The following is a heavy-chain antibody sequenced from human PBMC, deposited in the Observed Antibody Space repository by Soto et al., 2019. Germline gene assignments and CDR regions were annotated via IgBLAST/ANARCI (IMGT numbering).Heavy chain of an antibody. CDR3: ARVMGTMVSRFDP. Sequence: EVQLVESGGGLVQSGGSLRLSCAASGFTVSSNYISWVRQAPGQGLEWVSVIYSGGSTYYADSVMGRFTISRDNSKNTVYLQMNSLRAEDTAVYYCARVMGTMVSRFDPWGQGTLVTVSS. CDR1: GFTVSSNY. J-gene: IGHJ5*02. V-gene: IGHV3-66*01. CDR2: IYSGGST. D-gene: IGHD3-10*01.